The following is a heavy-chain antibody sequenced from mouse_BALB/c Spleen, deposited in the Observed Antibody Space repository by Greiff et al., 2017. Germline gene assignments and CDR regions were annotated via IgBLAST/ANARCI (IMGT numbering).Heavy chain of an antibody. Sequence: VQLKESGPGLVKPSQSLSLTCSVTGYSITSGYYWNWIRQFPGNKLEWMGYISYDGSNNYNPSLKNRISITRDTSKNQFFLKLNSVTTEDTATYYCARDLPYGNYYYAMDYWGQGTSVTVSS. CDR1: GYSITSGYY. D-gene: IGHD2-1*01. CDR2: ISYDGSN. V-gene: IGHV3-6*02. J-gene: IGHJ4*01. CDR3: ARDLPYGNYYYAMDY.